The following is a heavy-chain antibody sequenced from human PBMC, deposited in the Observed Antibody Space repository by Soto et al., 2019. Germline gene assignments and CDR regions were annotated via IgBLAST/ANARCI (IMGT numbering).Heavy chain of an antibody. J-gene: IGHJ2*01. Sequence: SVKVSCKASGGTFSSDGISWVRQAPGQGLEWMGGITPIFRATKYAQKFQGRVTITADESPSTAYMELSSLRSEDTAVYYCARGRDTYYYDSSGYSGWYFDLWGRGTLVTVSS. CDR3: ARGRDTYYYDSSGYSGWYFDL. D-gene: IGHD3-22*01. V-gene: IGHV1-69*13. CDR1: GGTFSSDG. CDR2: ITPIFRAT.